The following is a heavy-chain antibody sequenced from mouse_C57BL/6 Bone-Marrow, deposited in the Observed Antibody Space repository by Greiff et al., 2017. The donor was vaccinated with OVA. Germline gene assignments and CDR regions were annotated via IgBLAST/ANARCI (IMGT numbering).Heavy chain of an antibody. CDR2: IYPRSGNT. J-gene: IGHJ3*01. V-gene: IGHV1-81*01. CDR1: GYTFTSYG. D-gene: IGHD1-1*01. CDR3: ARRGPYYGSRWFAY. Sequence: QVQLQQSGAELARPGASVKLSCKASGYTFTSYGISWVKQRTGQGLEWIGEIYPRSGNTYYNEKFKGKATLTADKSSSTAYMELRSLTFEDSAVDFCARRGPYYGSRWFAYWGQGTLVTVSA.